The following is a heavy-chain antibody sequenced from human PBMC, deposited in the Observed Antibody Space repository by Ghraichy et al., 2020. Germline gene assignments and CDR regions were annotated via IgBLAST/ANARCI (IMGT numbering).Heavy chain of an antibody. CDR1: GGSISSYY. Sequence: SETLSLTCTVSGGSISSYYWSWIRQPPGKGLEWIGYIYYSGSTNYNPSLKSRVTISVDTSKNQFSLKLSSVTAADTAVYYCARVEHYDILTGYSSFDLWGRGTLVTVSS. J-gene: IGHJ2*01. CDR3: ARVEHYDILTGYSSFDL. CDR2: IYYSGST. D-gene: IGHD3-9*01. V-gene: IGHV4-59*01.